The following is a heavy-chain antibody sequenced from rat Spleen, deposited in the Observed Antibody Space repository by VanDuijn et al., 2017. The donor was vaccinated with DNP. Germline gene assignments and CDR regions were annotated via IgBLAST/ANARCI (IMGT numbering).Heavy chain of an antibody. D-gene: IGHD4-3*01. CDR1: GFSLTSYT. V-gene: IGHV2-6*01. Sequence: VQLKESGPGLVQPSQTLSLTCTISGFSLTSYTVSWVRQPPGKGLEWIAAISSGGSTYYNSALKSRLSISRDTSKSQVFLKMNSLQTEDTAMYFCARFSGSSAMDAWGQGTSVTVSS. CDR3: ARFSGSSAMDA. J-gene: IGHJ4*01. CDR2: ISSGGST.